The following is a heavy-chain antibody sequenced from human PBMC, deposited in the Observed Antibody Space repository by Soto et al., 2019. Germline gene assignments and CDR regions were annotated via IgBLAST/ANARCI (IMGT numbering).Heavy chain of an antibody. CDR2: ISYDGSNK. J-gene: IGHJ4*02. CDR3: ARDLRAFRRFLEWLIY. D-gene: IGHD3-3*01. V-gene: IGHV3-30-3*01. CDR1: GFTFSSYA. Sequence: GGSLRLSCAASGFTFSSYAMHWVRQAPGKGLEWVAVISYDGSNKYYADSVKGRFTISRDNSKNTLYLQMNSLRAEDTAVYYCARDLRAFRRFLEWLIYWGQGTLVTVSS.